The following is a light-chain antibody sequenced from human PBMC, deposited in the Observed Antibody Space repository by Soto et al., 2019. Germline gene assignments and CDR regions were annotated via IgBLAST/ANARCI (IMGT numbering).Light chain of an antibody. Sequence: QAVVTQEPSLTVSPGGTITLTCGSSTGTVTSGHYRYWVQQKPGQVPRPLIYDTSKTHSWTPARFSGSVLGGKAALTLSGAQAEDEAEYYCLLTYSGARAFGGRTKVTVL. CDR3: LLTYSGARA. J-gene: IGLJ2*01. CDR1: TGTVTSGHY. V-gene: IGLV7-46*01. CDR2: DTS.